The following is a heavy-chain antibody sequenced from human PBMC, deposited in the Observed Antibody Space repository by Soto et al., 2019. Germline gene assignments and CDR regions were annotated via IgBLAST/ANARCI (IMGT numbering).Heavy chain of an antibody. D-gene: IGHD4-4*01. V-gene: IGHV1-69*12. CDR3: ARQPTVTPYYYYGMDV. J-gene: IGHJ6*02. CDR1: GGTFSSYA. Sequence: QVQLVQSGAEVKKPGSSVKVSCKASGGTFSSYAISWVRQAPGQGLEWMGGIIPIFGTPDYAQKVQGRVTSTADESTSTAYMELSSLRSEDTAVYYCARQPTVTPYYYYGMDVWGQGTTVTVSS. CDR2: IIPIFGTP.